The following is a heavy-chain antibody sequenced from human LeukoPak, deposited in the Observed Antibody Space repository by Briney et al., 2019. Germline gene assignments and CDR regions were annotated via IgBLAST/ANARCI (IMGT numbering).Heavy chain of an antibody. V-gene: IGHV3-20*04. CDR2: INWSGGKT. Sequence: PGGSLRLSCEASGFKFDDYGMSWVRQAPGEGLEWVSGINWSGGKTGYADPVKGRFTISRDNAKNSLYLQMNSLRVDDTAFYYCAREDGGLPSWGQGTLVTVSS. J-gene: IGHJ5*02. CDR3: AREDGGLPS. CDR1: GFKFDDYG.